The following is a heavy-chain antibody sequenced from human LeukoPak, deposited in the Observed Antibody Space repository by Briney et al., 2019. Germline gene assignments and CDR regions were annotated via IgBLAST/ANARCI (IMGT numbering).Heavy chain of an antibody. CDR2: IYHSGST. D-gene: IGHD4-17*01. Sequence: PSETLSLTCAVSGYSISSGYYWGWIRQPPGKGLEWIRSIYHSGSTYYNPSLKSRVTISVDTSKNQFSLKLSSVTAADTAVYYCARLGTVTTRTNWFDPWGQGTLVTVSS. CDR3: ARLGTVTTRTNWFDP. CDR1: GYSISSGYY. V-gene: IGHV4-38-2*01. J-gene: IGHJ5*02.